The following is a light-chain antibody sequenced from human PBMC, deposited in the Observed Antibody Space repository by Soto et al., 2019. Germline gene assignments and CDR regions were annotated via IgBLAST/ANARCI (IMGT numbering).Light chain of an antibody. Sequence: DIVMTQSPLSLPVTPGEPASISCRSSQSLLHNNGYNYLDWYLQKPGQSPQLLIYLGSNRASGVPDRFSGSGSGTDFTLKISRVEAEDVGVYYCMQALQTRTFGQXXX. V-gene: IGKV2-28*01. CDR1: QSLLHNNGYNY. CDR2: LGS. CDR3: MQALQTRT. J-gene: IGKJ1*01.